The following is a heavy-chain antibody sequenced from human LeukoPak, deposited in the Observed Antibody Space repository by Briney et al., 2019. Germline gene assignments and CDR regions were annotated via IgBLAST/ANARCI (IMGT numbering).Heavy chain of an antibody. D-gene: IGHD2-15*01. J-gene: IGHJ4*02. V-gene: IGHV3-33*06. CDR3: AKEDTFCSGGSCYYHALDY. CDR2: IWYDGSNK. CDR1: GFTFSSYG. Sequence: PGGSLRLSCAASGFTFSSYGMHWVRQAPGKGLEWVAVIWYDGSNKYYADSVKGRFTISRDNSKNTLYLQTNSLRAEDTAVYHCAKEDTFCSGGSCYYHALDYWGQGTLVTVSS.